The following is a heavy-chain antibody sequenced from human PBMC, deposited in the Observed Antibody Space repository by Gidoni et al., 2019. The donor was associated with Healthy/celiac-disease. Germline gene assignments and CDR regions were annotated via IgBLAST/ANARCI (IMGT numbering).Heavy chain of an antibody. CDR2: INHSGST. D-gene: IGHD5-12*01. CDR1: GGSFSGYY. CDR3: AGPSFTMVRIPLRGYSGYPGYFDY. J-gene: IGHJ4*02. V-gene: IGHV4-34*01. Sequence: QVQLQQWGAGLLKPSETLSLTCAVYGGSFSGYYWSWIRQPPGKGLEWIGEINHSGSTNYNPSLKSRVTISVDTSKNQFSLKLSSVTAADTAVYYCAGPSFTMVRIPLRGYSGYPGYFDYWGQGTLVTVSS.